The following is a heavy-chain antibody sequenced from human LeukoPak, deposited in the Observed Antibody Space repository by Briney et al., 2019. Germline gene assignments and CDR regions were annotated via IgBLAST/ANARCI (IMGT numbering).Heavy chain of an antibody. Sequence: PGGSLRLSCAASGFTFSSYSMNWVREARGKGLEGVSSISSISSYLYYAASVRGRFPISRDNAKNSLYLQMNTLRAEDTPVYYCARGKGYNWNYVAYWGQGTLLTVSS. CDR2: ISSISSYL. D-gene: IGHD1-20*01. V-gene: IGHV3-21*01. J-gene: IGHJ4*02. CDR3: ARGKGYNWNYVAY. CDR1: GFTFSSYS.